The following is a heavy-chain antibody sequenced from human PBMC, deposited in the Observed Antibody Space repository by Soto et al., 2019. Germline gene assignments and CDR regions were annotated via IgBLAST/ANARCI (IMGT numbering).Heavy chain of an antibody. D-gene: IGHD2-2*02. CDR3: ASSEGYCSSTSCFTGGFRANYYYYGMAV. V-gene: IGHV1-69*13. CDR2: IIPIFGTA. Sequence: SVKVSCKASGGTFSSYAISWVRQAPGQGLEWMGGIIPIFGTANYAQKFQGRVTITADESTSTAYMELSSLRSEDTAVYYCASSEGYCSSTSCFTGGFRANYYYYGMAVWGKGTTVTVSS. CDR1: GGTFSSYA. J-gene: IGHJ6*04.